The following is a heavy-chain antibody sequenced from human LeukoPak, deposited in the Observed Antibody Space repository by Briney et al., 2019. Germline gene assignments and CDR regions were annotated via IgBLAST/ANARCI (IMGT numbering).Heavy chain of an antibody. Sequence: GGSLRLSCTASGFTFGDYAMGWVRQAPGKGLEWVGFIRSKAYGGTTEYAASVKGRFTTSRDDSKSIAYLQMNSLKTEDTAVYYCTNSYWGQGTLVTVSS. D-gene: IGHD1-7*01. CDR1: GFTFGDYA. CDR2: IRSKAYGGTT. V-gene: IGHV3-49*04. J-gene: IGHJ4*02. CDR3: TNSY.